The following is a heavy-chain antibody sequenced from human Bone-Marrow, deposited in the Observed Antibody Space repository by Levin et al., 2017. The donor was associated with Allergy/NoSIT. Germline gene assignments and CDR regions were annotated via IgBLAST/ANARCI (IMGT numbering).Heavy chain of an antibody. CDR2: ISYDGSNK. D-gene: IGHD2-15*01. V-gene: IGHV3-30*04. CDR1: GFTFSSYA. J-gene: IGHJ5*02. CDR3: ARDRGIVVVVAATPGGDWFDP. Sequence: GESLKISCAASGFTFSSYAMHWVRQAPGKGLEWVAVISYDGSNKYYADSVKGRFTISRDNSKNTLYLQMNSLRAEDTAVYYCARDRGIVVVVAATPGGDWFDPWGQGTLVTVSS.